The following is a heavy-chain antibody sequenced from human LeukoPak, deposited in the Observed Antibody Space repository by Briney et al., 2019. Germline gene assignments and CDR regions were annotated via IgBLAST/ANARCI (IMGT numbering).Heavy chain of an antibody. CDR1: GFTFSSYW. CDR2: IKPDGSEK. D-gene: IGHD3-10*01. V-gene: IGHV3-7*01. CDR3: ARERMYSGSGSTYPYYDY. J-gene: IGHJ4*02. Sequence: GGSLRLSCAASGFTFSSYWMSWVRQSPGKGLEWVANIKPDGSEKYFMASVKGRFTISRDNAENALYLEMNSLRAEDTAEYFCARERMYSGSGSTYPYYDYWGQGTLVTVSS.